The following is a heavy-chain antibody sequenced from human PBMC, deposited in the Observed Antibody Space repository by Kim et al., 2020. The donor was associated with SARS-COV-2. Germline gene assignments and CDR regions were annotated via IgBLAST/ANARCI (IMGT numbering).Heavy chain of an antibody. Sequence: GGSLRLSCAASGFTFSSYEMNWVRQAPGKGLEWDSYISSSGSTIYYADSVKGRFTISRDNAKNSLYLQMNSLRAEDTAVYYCARDGGSSSWYVINWFDPWGQGTLVTVSS. V-gene: IGHV3-48*03. CDR1: GFTFSSYE. CDR3: ARDGGSSSWYVINWFDP. D-gene: IGHD6-13*01. CDR2: ISSSGSTI. J-gene: IGHJ5*02.